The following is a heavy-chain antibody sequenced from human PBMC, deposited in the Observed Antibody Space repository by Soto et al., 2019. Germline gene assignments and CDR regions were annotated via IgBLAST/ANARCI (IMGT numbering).Heavy chain of an antibody. J-gene: IGHJ4*02. D-gene: IGHD3-22*01. CDR2: INPNSGGT. CDR1: GYTFTGYY. CDR3: ARAGPNTYYDSSGYYS. V-gene: IGHV1-2*02. Sequence: ASVKVSCKASGYTFTGYYMHWVRQAPGQGLEWMGWINPNSGGTNYAQKFQGRVTMTRDTSISTAYMELSRLRSDDTAVYYCARAGPNTYYDSSGYYSWGQGTLVNVSS.